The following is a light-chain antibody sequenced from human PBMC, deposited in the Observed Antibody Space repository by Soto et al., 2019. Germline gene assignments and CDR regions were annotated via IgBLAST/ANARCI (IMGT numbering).Light chain of an antibody. Sequence: DIVMTQSPLSLPVTPGEPASISCRSSQSLLESNGYNYLDWYLQKPGQSQQLLIYMGSNRASGVPERFSGSGSATDFTLKISRVEAEDVGVYYCMQALQTPRTFGQGTRLEIK. CDR3: MQALQTPRT. CDR1: QSLLESNGYNY. J-gene: IGKJ2*01. CDR2: MGS. V-gene: IGKV2-28*01.